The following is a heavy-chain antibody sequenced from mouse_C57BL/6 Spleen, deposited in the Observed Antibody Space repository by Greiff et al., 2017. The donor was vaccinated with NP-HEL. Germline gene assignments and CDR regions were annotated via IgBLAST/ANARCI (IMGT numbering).Heavy chain of an antibody. V-gene: IGHV1-69*01. CDR2: IDPSDSYT. D-gene: IGHD2-2*01. CDR1: GYTFTSYW. Sequence: QVQLQQPGAELVMPGASVKLSCKASGYTFTSYWMHWVKQRPGQGLEWIGEIDPSDSYTNSNQKFKGKSTLTVDKSSSTAYMQLSSLTSEDSAVYYCARSDYGYDAGCDYWGQGTTLTVAS. CDR3: ARSDYGYDAGCDY. J-gene: IGHJ2*01.